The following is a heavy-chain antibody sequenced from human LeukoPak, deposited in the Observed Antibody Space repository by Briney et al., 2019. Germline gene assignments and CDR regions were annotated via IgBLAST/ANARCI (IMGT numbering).Heavy chain of an antibody. V-gene: IGHV3-7*01. CDR2: IKEDGREK. CDR3: ARGGRPDY. CDR1: GFTFSSSW. J-gene: IGHJ4*02. Sequence: GGSLRLSCATSGFTFSSSWMSWVRQAPGKGLECVANIKEDGREKYYVDSVKGRFAISRDNAKNSLYLQMSSLRAEDTAVYYCARGGRPDYWGQGTLVTVSS. D-gene: IGHD3-10*01.